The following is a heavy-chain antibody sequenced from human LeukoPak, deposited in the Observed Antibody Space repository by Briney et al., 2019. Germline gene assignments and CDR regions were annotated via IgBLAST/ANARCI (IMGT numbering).Heavy chain of an antibody. Sequence: GASVKVSCKASGYTFTSYGISWVRQAPGQGLEWMGWISAYNGNTNYAPKLQGSVTMTTDTSTSTAYMELRSLRSDDTAVYYCARESSGWRLYGMDVWGQGTTVTVSS. V-gene: IGHV1-18*01. J-gene: IGHJ6*02. CDR1: GYTFTSYG. CDR2: ISAYNGNT. D-gene: IGHD6-19*01. CDR3: ARESSGWRLYGMDV.